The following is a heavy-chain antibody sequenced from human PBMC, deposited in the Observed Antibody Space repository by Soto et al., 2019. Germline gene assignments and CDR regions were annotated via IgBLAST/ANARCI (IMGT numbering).Heavy chain of an antibody. CDR1: GFTFSNAW. V-gene: IGHV3-15*01. CDR3: TTDGYNWNGFCHY. CDR2: IKSKTDGGTT. D-gene: IGHD1-20*01. J-gene: IGHJ4*02. Sequence: GGSLRLSCAASGFTFSNAWTSWVRQAPGKGLEWVGRIKSKTDGGTTDYAAPVKGRFTISRDDSKNTLYLQMNSLKTEDTAVYYCTTDGYNWNGFCHYWGQGTLVTVSS.